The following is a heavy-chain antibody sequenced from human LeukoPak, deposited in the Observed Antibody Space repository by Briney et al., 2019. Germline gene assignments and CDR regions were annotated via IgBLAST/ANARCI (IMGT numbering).Heavy chain of an antibody. CDR3: ATPYGDYEYGMDV. J-gene: IGHJ6*02. Sequence: SVKVSCKASGGTFSSYAISWVRQAPGQGREWMGRIIPILGIANYAQKFQGRVTITADKSTSTAYMELSSLRSEDTAVYYCATPYGDYEYGMDVWGQGTTVTVSS. CDR2: IIPILGIA. CDR1: GGTFSSYA. V-gene: IGHV1-69*04. D-gene: IGHD4-17*01.